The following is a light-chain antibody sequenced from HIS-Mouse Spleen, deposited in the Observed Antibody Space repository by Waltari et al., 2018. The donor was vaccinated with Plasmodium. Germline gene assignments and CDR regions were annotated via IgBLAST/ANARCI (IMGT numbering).Light chain of an antibody. CDR1: AFPKKY. CDR2: EDS. V-gene: IGLV3-10*01. Sequence: SYELTQPPSVSVSPGKTARITCSGDAFPKKYAYWYQQKSGQSPVLVINEDSKRPSGIPERFSGSSSGTMATLTISGAQVEDEADYYCYSTDSSGNHRVFGGGTKLTVL. J-gene: IGLJ2*01. CDR3: YSTDSSGNHRV.